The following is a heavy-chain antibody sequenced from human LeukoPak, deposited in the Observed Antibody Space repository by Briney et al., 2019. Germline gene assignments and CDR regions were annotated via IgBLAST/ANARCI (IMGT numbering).Heavy chain of an antibody. J-gene: IGHJ4*01. D-gene: IGHD6-19*01. CDR3: ARGRGAVAGYFDY. Sequence: SETLSLTCAVYGGSFSGYYWSWIRQPPGKGLEWIGEVNHSGSTNYNPSLKSRVTISVDTSKNQFSLKLSSVTAADTAVFHCARGRGAVAGYFDYWGHGALVTVSS. CDR2: VNHSGST. CDR1: GGSFSGYY. V-gene: IGHV4-34*01.